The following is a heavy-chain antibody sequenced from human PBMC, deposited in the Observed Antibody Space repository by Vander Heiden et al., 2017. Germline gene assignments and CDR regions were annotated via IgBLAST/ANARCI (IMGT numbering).Heavy chain of an antibody. Sequence: QGLGWMGWISAYNGNTNYAQKLQGRVTMTTDPSTSTAYMELRRLRSAATALYYCAKTARGGATVDAFDIWGQGTMVTVFS. V-gene: IGHV1-18*01. CDR2: ISAYNGNT. CDR3: AKTARGGATVDAFDI. J-gene: IGHJ3*02. D-gene: IGHD1-26*01.